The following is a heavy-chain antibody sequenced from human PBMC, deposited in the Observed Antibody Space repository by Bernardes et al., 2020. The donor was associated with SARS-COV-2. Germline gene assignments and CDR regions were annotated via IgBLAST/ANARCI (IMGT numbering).Heavy chain of an antibody. V-gene: IGHV3-30*18. D-gene: IGHD1-26*01. Sequence: GGSLSGSCAVSGFTFSRYGMHWVGPAPGKGLEWVAVISYDGSNKYYADSVKGRFTISRDNSKNTLYLQMNSLRAEDTAVYYCAKTYSGSYRDAFDIWGQGTMVTVSS. J-gene: IGHJ3*02. CDR1: GFTFSRYG. CDR3: AKTYSGSYRDAFDI. CDR2: ISYDGSNK.